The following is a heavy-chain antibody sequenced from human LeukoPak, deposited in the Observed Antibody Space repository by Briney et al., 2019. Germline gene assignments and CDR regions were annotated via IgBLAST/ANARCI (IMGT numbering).Heavy chain of an antibody. D-gene: IGHD6-19*01. J-gene: IGHJ4*02. CDR2: IYYSGST. CDR1: GGSTSSYN. V-gene: IGHV4-59*01. Sequence: PSETLSLTCTVSGGSTSSYNWSGIRQPPGKGLEWIGYIYYSGSTNYNPSLKSRVTISVDTSKNLFSLKLSSVTAADTAVYYCARGSGWFGYWGQGTLVTVSS. CDR3: ARGSGWFGY.